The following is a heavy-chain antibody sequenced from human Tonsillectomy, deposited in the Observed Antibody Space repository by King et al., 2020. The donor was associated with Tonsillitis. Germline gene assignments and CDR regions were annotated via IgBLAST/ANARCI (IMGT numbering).Heavy chain of an antibody. Sequence: VQLVQSGAEVKKPGASVKVSCKVSGYTLTELSIHWVRHVPGKGLEWVGGFDPEGDQTIYAQKFWGRVTMTEDTSTDTAYMELSSLRSEDTAVYYCTADRRYSGHYYYYYMDVWGTGTTVTVSS. CDR1: GYTLTELS. J-gene: IGHJ6*03. V-gene: IGHV1-24*01. D-gene: IGHD5-18*01. CDR3: TADRRYSGHYYYYYMDV. CDR2: FDPEGDQT.